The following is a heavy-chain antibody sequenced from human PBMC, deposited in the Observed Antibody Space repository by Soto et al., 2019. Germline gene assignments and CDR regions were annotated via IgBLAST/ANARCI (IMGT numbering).Heavy chain of an antibody. CDR3: AKDLFRVVRGYCTNGVCYGGYFQH. V-gene: IGHV3-23*01. D-gene: IGHD2-8*01. J-gene: IGHJ1*01. CDR1: GFTFSSYA. Sequence: EVQLLESGGGLVQPGGSLRLSCAASGFTFSSYAMSWVRQAPGKGLEWVSAISGSGGSTYYADSVKGRFTISRDNSKNTLYLQMNSLRAEDTAVYYCAKDLFRVVRGYCTNGVCYGGYFQHWGQGTLVTVSS. CDR2: ISGSGGST.